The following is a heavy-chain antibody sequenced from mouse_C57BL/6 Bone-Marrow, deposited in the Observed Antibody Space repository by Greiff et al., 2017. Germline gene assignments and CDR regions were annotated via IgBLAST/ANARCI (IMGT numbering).Heavy chain of an antibody. V-gene: IGHV8-12*01. J-gene: IGHJ1*03. Sequence: QVTLKESGPGILQSSQTLSLTCSFSGFSLSTSGMGVSWIRQPSGKGLEWLAHIYWDDDKRYNPSLKSRLTISKDTSRNQVLLQLTSVDTANTATYFCARRVLLRYWYFDVWGTGTTVTVSS. D-gene: IGHD1-1*01. CDR2: IYWDDDK. CDR1: GFSLSTSGMG. CDR3: ARRVLLRYWYFDV.